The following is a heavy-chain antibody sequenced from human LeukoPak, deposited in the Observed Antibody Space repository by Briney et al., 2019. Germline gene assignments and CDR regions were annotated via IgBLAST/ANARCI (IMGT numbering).Heavy chain of an antibody. J-gene: IGHJ3*02. CDR3: ARGGIGGVRLRRDAFDI. Sequence: GESLKISCKGSGYRFTSYWIGWVRPMPGKGLEWMGITYPGDSDTRYSPSFQGQVTISADKSISTAYLQWSSLKASDTAMYYCARGGIGGVRLRRDAFDIWGQGTMVTVSS. D-gene: IGHD3-10*01. CDR1: GYRFTSYW. CDR2: TYPGDSDT. V-gene: IGHV5-51*01.